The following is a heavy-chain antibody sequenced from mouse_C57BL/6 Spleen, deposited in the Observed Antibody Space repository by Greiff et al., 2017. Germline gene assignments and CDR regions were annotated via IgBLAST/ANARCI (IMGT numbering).Heavy chain of an antibody. Sequence: QVQLQQSGAELARPGASVKLSCKASGYTFTSYGISWVKQRTGQGLEWIGEIYPRSGNTYYNEKFKGKATLTADKSSSTAYMELRSLTSEDSAVXFCARCLDAYYSNYLTLFDYWGQGTTLTVSS. CDR2: IYPRSGNT. V-gene: IGHV1-81*01. CDR3: ARCLDAYYSNYLTLFDY. D-gene: IGHD2-5*01. CDR1: GYTFTSYG. J-gene: IGHJ2*01.